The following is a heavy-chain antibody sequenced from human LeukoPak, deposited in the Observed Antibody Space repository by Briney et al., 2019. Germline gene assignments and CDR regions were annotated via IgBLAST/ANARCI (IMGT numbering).Heavy chain of an antibody. V-gene: IGHV3-21*01. CDR2: ISGSSSYI. Sequence: PGGSLRLSCAASGFIFRSYSMNWVRQAPGKGLEWVSSISGSSSYIYWADSMKGRFTISRDNAMNSLYLQMNSLRVEDTAVYYCARDSSGWSHGGYYFDSWGQGTLVTVSS. J-gene: IGHJ4*02. CDR1: GFIFRSYS. CDR3: ARDSSGWSHGGYYFDS. D-gene: IGHD6-19*01.